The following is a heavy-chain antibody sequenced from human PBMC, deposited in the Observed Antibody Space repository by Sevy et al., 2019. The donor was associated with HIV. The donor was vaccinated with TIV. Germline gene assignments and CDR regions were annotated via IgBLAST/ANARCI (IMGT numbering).Heavy chain of an antibody. V-gene: IGHV3-33*08. CDR2: MWYDGNNK. CDR1: GFTFSNFG. J-gene: IGHJ4*02. Sequence: GGSLRLSCTASGFTFSNFGIHWVRQAPGKGLEWVTLMWYDGNNKYYADSVKCRFTISRDTSKNTVYLQMNNLRAEDTAVYYCARGPSLIVAGAAGYLDYWGQGTLVTVSS. D-gene: IGHD2-21*01. CDR3: ARGPSLIVAGAAGYLDY.